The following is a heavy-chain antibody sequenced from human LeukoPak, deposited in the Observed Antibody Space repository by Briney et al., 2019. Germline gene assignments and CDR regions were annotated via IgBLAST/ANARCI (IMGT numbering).Heavy chain of an antibody. J-gene: IGHJ5*02. CDR1: GFTFGSYA. CDR2: INSGGAT. CDR3: ATSGYTGYDHPS. D-gene: IGHD5-12*01. Sequence: GGSLRLSCAASGFTFGSYAMYWVRQAPGKGLEWVSVINSGGATSYADSVKGRFTISRDNSKNTLYLQMNSLRGEDTAVHYCATSGYTGYDHPSWGQGTLVTVSS. V-gene: IGHV3-23*01.